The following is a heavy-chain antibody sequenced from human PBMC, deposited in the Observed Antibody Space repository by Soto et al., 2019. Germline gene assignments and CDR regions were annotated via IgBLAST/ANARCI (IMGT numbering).Heavy chain of an antibody. V-gene: IGHV3-49*03. CDR2: IRSKAYGGTT. D-gene: IGHD1-26*01. CDR1: GFTFGDYA. CDR3: TRGGGAASYYYYYMDV. Sequence: SLRLSCTASGFTFGDYAMSWFRQAPGKGLEWVGFIRSKAYGGTTEYAASVKGRFTISRNDSKSIAYLQMNSLKTEDTAVYYCTRGGGAASYYYYYMDVWGKGTTVTVSS. J-gene: IGHJ6*03.